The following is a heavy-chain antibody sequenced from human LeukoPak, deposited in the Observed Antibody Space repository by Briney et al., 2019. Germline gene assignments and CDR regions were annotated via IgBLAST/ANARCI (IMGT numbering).Heavy chain of an antibody. Sequence: GASVKVSCKAFGYPFTACYMYWVRQAPGQGPEWMGIINPSGGSTSYAQKFQGRVTMTRDMSTNTVYMELSSLRSDDTAVYYCARDGISRYGAFDIWGHGTMITVSS. CDR2: INPSGGST. D-gene: IGHD5-18*01. CDR1: GYPFTACY. V-gene: IGHV1-46*01. J-gene: IGHJ3*02. CDR3: ARDGISRYGAFDI.